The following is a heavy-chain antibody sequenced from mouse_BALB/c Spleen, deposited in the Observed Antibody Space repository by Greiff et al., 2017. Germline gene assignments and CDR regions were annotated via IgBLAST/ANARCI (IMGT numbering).Heavy chain of an antibody. D-gene: IGHD2-10*01. V-gene: IGHV2-9*02. CDR2: IWAGGST. Sequence: VMLVESGPGLVAPSQSLSITCTVSGFSLTSYGVHWVRQPPGKGLEWLGVIWAGGSTNYNSALMSRLSISKDNSKSQVFLKMNSLQTDDTAMYYCARESTYYGNYFNYWGQGTTLTVSS. J-gene: IGHJ2*01. CDR1: GFSLTSYG. CDR3: ARESTYYGNYFNY.